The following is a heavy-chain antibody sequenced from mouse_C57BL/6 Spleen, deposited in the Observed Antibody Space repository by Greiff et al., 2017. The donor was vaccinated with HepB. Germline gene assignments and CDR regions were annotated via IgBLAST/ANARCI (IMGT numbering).Heavy chain of an antibody. J-gene: IGHJ1*03. CDR3: ARYGNYAYFDV. Sequence: VQLKQSGPELVKPGASVKIPCKASGYTFTDYNMDWVKQSHGKSLEWIGDINPNNGGTIYNQKFKGKATLTVDKSSSTAYMELRSLTSEDTAVYYCARYGNYAYFDVWGTGTTVTVSS. CDR1: GYTFTDYN. D-gene: IGHD2-1*01. V-gene: IGHV1-18*01. CDR2: INPNNGGT.